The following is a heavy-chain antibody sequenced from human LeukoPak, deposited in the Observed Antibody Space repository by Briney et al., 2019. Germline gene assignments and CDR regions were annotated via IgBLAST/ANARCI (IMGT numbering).Heavy chain of an antibody. J-gene: IGHJ6*02. CDR2: IYTSGST. CDR1: GGSISSYY. Sequence: SETLSLTCTVSGGSISSYYWSWIRQPAGKGLEWIGRIYTSGSTNYNPSLKSRVTMSVDTSKNQFSLKLSSVTAADTAVYYCAKEGARYCSGGSCLTYHVNYYYGMDVWGQGTTVTVSS. V-gene: IGHV4-4*07. CDR3: AKEGARYCSGGSCLTYHVNYYYGMDV. D-gene: IGHD2-15*01.